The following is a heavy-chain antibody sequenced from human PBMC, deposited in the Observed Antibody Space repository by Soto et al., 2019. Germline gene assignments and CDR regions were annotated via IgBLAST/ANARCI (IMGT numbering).Heavy chain of an antibody. CDR1: DYTFTACY. J-gene: IGHJ4*02. D-gene: IGHD3-10*01. CDR2: INPNTGGT. CDR3: ARDPIGGGSPYYCDY. V-gene: IGHV1-2*02. Sequence: ASVKVSCKASDYTFTACYLHWVRQAPGQGLEWVGWINPNTGGTDYAQKFQGRVTMTRDTSISTAYMELTRLRSDDTAVYYCARDPIGGGSPYYCDYWGQGALVTVSS.